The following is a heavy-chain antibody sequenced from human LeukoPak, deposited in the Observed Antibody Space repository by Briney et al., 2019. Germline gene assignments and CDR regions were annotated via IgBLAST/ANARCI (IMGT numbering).Heavy chain of an antibody. D-gene: IGHD3-22*01. CDR3: ATRLTYYYDSSGYYYGGPFDY. Sequence: GGSLRLSCAASGFTVSSYAMIWVRQAPGKGLEWVSAISGSGGSTYYADSVKGRFTISRDNSKNTLYLQMNSLRAEDTAVYYCATRLTYYYDSSGYYYGGPFDYWGQGTLVTVSS. CDR1: GFTVSSYA. V-gene: IGHV3-23*01. CDR2: ISGSGGST. J-gene: IGHJ4*02.